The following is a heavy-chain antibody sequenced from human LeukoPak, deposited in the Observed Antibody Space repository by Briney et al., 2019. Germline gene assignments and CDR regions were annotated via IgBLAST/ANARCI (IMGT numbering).Heavy chain of an antibody. J-gene: IGHJ4*02. CDR3: ARDRDSSGSWEVNFDH. CDR2: ISAYNGNT. D-gene: IGHD6-13*01. V-gene: IGHV1-18*01. CDR1: GYTLTSYG. Sequence: GASVKVSCKASGYTLTSYGISWVRQAPGQGLEWMGWISAYNGNTNYAQKLQGRVTMTTDTSTSTAYMELRSLRSDDTAVYYCARDRDSSGSWEVNFDHWGQGTLVTVSS.